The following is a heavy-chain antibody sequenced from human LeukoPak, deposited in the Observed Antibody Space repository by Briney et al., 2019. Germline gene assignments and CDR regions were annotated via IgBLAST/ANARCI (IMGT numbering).Heavy chain of an antibody. D-gene: IGHD3-22*01. CDR2: ISGSGGST. CDR1: GFIFSSYA. J-gene: IGHJ4*02. Sequence: GGSLRLSCAASGFIFSSYAMSWVRQAPGKGLEWVSAISGSGGSTYYADSVKGRFTISRDNSKNTLYLQMNSLRAEDTAVYYCAKKYYYDSSGYSDYWGQGTLVTVSS. CDR3: AKKYYYDSSGYSDY. V-gene: IGHV3-23*01.